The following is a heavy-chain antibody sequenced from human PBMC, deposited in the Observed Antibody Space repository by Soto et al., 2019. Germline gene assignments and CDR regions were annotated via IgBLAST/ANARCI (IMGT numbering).Heavy chain of an antibody. CDR1: GFTFSYYW. CDR3: ARGDSGAFDL. J-gene: IGHJ3*01. V-gene: IGHV3-74*01. CDR2: IHSDGSST. Sequence: EVQLVDSGGGLVRPGGSLRLSCAASGFTFSYYWMHWVRQAPGKGLVWVSRIHSDGSSTTYADFVKGRFIISRDNARNTVELQTNSARVEDTAVYYCARGDSGAFDLWGQGTVVTVAS. D-gene: IGHD1-26*01.